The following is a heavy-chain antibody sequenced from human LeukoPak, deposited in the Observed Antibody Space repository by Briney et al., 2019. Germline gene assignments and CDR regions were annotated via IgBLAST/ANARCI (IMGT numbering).Heavy chain of an antibody. D-gene: IGHD3-22*01. CDR3: ARCHYYDSSGYYTYFDY. Sequence: GESLKISCKGSGYNFANYRIGWVRQMPGKGLEWMGIIYPGDSDTRYSPSFQGQVTTSADKSISTAYLQWSSLKASDTAMYYCARCHYYDSSGYYTYFDYWGQGTLVTVSS. V-gene: IGHV5-51*01. CDR1: GYNFANYR. J-gene: IGHJ4*02. CDR2: IYPGDSDT.